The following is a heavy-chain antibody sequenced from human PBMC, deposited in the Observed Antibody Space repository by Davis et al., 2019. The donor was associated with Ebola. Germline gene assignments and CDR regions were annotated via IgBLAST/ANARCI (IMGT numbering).Heavy chain of an antibody. J-gene: IGHJ6*02. D-gene: IGHD6-13*01. V-gene: IGHV3-30-3*01. Sequence: GESLKISCAASGFTFSSYAMHWVRQAPGKGLEWVAVISYDGSNKYYADSVKGRFTISRDNSKNTLYLQMNSLRAEDTAVYYCAKGGYGQQLPLYYYGMDVWGQGTTVTVSS. CDR3: AKGGYGQQLPLYYYGMDV. CDR1: GFTFSSYA. CDR2: ISYDGSNK.